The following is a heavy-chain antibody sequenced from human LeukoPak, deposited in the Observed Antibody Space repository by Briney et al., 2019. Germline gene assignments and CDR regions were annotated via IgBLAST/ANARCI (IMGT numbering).Heavy chain of an antibody. J-gene: IGHJ5*02. Sequence: SETLSLTCAVYGGSFSGYYWSWIRQPPGKGLEWIGYIYYSGSTYYNPSLKSRVTISVDTSKNQFSLKLSSVTAADTAVYYCARYDREAWFDPWGQGTLVTVSS. CDR1: GGSFSGYY. CDR3: ARYDREAWFDP. D-gene: IGHD3-16*01. CDR2: IYYSGST. V-gene: IGHV4-34*09.